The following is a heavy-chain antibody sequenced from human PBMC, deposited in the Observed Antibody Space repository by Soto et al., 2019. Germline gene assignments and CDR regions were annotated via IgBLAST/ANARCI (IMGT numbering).Heavy chain of an antibody. Sequence: QVQLVQSGPEVKKPGASVKVSCKASGYTFSSYGISWVRQAPGQGFEWMAWTSVDNGNTNFTQRFQGRVTMTTDTGESSPYVDLGSRQAADTAVSYGARVTQGDNRIPIGQANYDYMDVRREGTAVTVSS. J-gene: IGHJ6*03. CDR1: GYTFSSYG. CDR3: ARVTQGDNRIPIGQANYDYMDV. V-gene: IGHV1-18*01. CDR2: TSVDNGNT. D-gene: IGHD3-16*01.